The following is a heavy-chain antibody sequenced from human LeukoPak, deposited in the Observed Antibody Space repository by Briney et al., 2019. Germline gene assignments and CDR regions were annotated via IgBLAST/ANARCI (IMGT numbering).Heavy chain of an antibody. CDR3: ARDRGSGSYGDLDY. CDR2: IYHSGST. CDR1: GGSIRSNYW. J-gene: IGHJ4*02. D-gene: IGHD1-26*01. Sequence: SETLSLTCGVSGGSIRSNYWWTWVRQSPAKGLEWIGEIYHSGSTRYNPSPKSRVTISIDKSKNQFSLKLSSVTAADTALYYCARDRGSGSYGDLDYWGQGTLVTVSS. V-gene: IGHV4-4*02.